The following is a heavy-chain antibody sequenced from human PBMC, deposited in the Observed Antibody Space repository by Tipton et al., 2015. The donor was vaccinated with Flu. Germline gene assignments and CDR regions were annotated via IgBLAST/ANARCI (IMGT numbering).Heavy chain of an antibody. J-gene: IGHJ6*03. CDR3: ARSYYFVDV. CDR2: IYSNRNT. Sequence: GLVKPSETLSLTCTISGDSIRGYYWSWIRQPPGKGLEWIGHIYSNRNTNYNPSLESRVTISVDTSKVQVFLHLRSVTAADTAVYYCARSYYFVDVWGRGTTVTVSS. V-gene: IGHV4-59*01. CDR1: GDSIRGYY.